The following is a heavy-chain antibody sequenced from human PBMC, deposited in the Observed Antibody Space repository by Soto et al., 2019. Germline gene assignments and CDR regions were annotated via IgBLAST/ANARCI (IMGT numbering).Heavy chain of an antibody. D-gene: IGHD6-13*01. CDR1: GHSISNTNW. CDR3: ARWDSSTWLWNIDY. J-gene: IGHJ4*02. Sequence: PSETLSLTCAVSGHSISNTNWWVWIRQPPGKGLEWIGYIYYSGTTYYHPSLKSRVTMSVDTSKNQFSLKLSSVTDVDTAVYYCARWDSSTWLWNIDYWGQGTLVTVS. V-gene: IGHV4-28*01. CDR2: IYYSGTT.